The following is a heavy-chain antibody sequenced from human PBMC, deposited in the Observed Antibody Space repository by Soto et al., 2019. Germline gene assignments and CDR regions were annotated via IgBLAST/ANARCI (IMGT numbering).Heavy chain of an antibody. CDR2: ISYDGSNK. V-gene: IGHV3-30*18. J-gene: IGHJ4*02. CDR1: GFTFSSYG. Sequence: VQLVESGGGVVQPGRSLRLSCAASGFTFSSYGMHWVRQAPGKGLEWVAVISYDGSNKYYADSVKGRFTISRDNSKNTLYLQMNSLRAEDTAVYYCAKGQWLVNPTDYWGQGTLVTVSS. D-gene: IGHD6-19*01. CDR3: AKGQWLVNPTDY.